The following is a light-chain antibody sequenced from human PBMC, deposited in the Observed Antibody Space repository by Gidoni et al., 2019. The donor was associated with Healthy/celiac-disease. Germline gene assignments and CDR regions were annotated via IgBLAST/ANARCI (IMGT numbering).Light chain of an antibody. CDR1: QSVSSY. V-gene: IGKV3-11*01. CDR3: QQSSNSPSCS. CDR2: AAS. J-gene: IGKJ2*04. Sequence: LTQSPSTLSLSPGERATLSCRASQSVSSYLAWYQQKPGHAPRLLIYAASNRATGIPARFSGSGSGTDFTLTISSLEPEDFAVYYCQQSSNSPSCSFGQGTKLEIK.